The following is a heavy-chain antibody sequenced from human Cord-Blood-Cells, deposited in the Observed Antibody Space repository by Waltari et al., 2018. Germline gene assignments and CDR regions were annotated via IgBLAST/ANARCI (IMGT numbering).Heavy chain of an antibody. CDR3: ARAREGVGATPYFDY. CDR1: GFTVSSIY. J-gene: IGHJ4*02. V-gene: IGHV3-53*01. CDR2: IYSGGST. Sequence: EVQLVESGGGVIQPGGSLRLYSAGSGFTVSSIYRRWVSQAPGKGLEWFSVIYSGGSTYDADSVKGRFTISRDNSKNTLYLQMTSLRAEDTAVYYCARAREGVGATPYFDYWGQGTLVTVSS. D-gene: IGHD1-26*01.